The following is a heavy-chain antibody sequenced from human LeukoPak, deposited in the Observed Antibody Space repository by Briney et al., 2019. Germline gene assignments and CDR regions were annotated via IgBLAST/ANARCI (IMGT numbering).Heavy chain of an antibody. Sequence: GGSLRLSCAASGFIFTNYFMSWVRQAPGKGLEWVASIKHDGSEKYYVDSVRGRFTTSRDNTMYSLYLQMSSLRAEDTAVYYCATDRGWRTSGYYLYYFEYWGQGTLVTFSS. J-gene: IGHJ4*02. V-gene: IGHV3-7*01. CDR3: ATDRGWRTSGYYLYYFEY. CDR2: IKHDGSEK. D-gene: IGHD3-3*01. CDR1: GFIFTNYF.